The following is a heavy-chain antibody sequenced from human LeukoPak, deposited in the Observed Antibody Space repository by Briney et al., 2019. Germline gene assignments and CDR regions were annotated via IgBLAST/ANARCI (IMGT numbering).Heavy chain of an antibody. CDR2: INPSGGST. V-gene: IGHV1-46*01. D-gene: IGHD6-19*01. J-gene: IGHJ3*02. Sequence: GASVKVSCKASGYTFTSYYMHWVRQAPGQGLEWMGIINPSGGSTRYAQKFQGRVTMTRDTSTSTVYMELSSLRSEDTAVYYCARERLGQWLATLHAFDIWGQGTMVTVSS. CDR1: GYTFTSYY. CDR3: ARERLGQWLATLHAFDI.